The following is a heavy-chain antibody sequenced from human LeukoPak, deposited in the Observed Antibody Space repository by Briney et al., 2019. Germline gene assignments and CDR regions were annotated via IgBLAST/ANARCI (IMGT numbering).Heavy chain of an antibody. CDR2: INPSGGST. J-gene: IGHJ4*02. V-gene: IGHV1-46*01. D-gene: IGHD4-23*01. Sequence: ASVKVSCKASGYTFTSYYMHWVRQAPGQGLEWMGIINPSGGSTSYAQKFQGRVTMTRDTSTSTVYMELSSLRSEDTVVYYCARDHYGGNPPHYWGQGTLVTVSS. CDR1: GYTFTSYY. CDR3: ARDHYGGNPPHY.